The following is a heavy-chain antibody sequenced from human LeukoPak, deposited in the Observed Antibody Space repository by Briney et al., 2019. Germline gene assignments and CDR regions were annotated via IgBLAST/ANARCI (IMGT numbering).Heavy chain of an antibody. V-gene: IGHV3-48*03. CDR1: GFTFSSYE. CDR2: ISSSGSTI. Sequence: GGSLRASCAASGFTFSSYEMNWVRQAPGKGLEWVSYISSSGSTIYYADSVKGRFTISRDNAKNSLYLQMNSLRAEDTAVYYCARDGYYYDSSGCLDYWSQGTLVTVSS. D-gene: IGHD3-22*01. J-gene: IGHJ4*02. CDR3: ARDGYYYDSSGCLDY.